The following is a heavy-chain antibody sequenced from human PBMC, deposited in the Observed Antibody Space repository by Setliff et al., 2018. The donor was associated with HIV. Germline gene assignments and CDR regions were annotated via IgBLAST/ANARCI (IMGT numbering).Heavy chain of an antibody. J-gene: IGHJ4*02. V-gene: IGHV3-74*01. Sequence: SNYWMHWVRQVPGKGLVWVSRINNDGSSTSYADSVKGRFTISRDNAKNTLYLQMDSLTAEDTAVYPCGGASVSYWGQGTLVTVSS. CDR1: SNYW. D-gene: IGHD2-21*01. CDR2: INNDGSST. CDR3: GGASVSY.